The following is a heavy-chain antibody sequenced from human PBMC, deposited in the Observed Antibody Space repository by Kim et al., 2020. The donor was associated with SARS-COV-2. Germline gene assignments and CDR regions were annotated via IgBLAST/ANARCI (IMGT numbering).Heavy chain of an antibody. J-gene: IGHJ4*02. Sequence: GGSLRLSCAASGFTFGDYAMHWVRQTPGKGLEWVSGISCNSGDIVYADSVKGRFTISRDNAKNSLYLQMNSLRAEDTALYYCAKAPAGGYTYVKMYYFDYWGQGTLVTVSS. CDR2: ISCNSGDI. CDR3: AKAPAGGYTYVKMYYFDY. CDR1: GFTFGDYA. D-gene: IGHD5-18*01. V-gene: IGHV3-9*01.